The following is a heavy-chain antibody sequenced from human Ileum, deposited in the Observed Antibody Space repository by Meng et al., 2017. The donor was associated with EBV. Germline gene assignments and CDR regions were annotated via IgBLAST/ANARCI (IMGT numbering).Heavy chain of an antibody. CDR2: VVYSGTT. CDR1: GGSISISSYH. CDR3: ARHHHSPTFDY. J-gene: IGHJ4*02. Sequence: QLQLQEPAPGLVKPSEPLSLTCTVSGGSISISSYHWAWTRQPPGEGLEWIGNVVYSGTTYYTSSLKSRVSISVDTSKNQFSLKLSSVTAADTAVYYCARHHHSPTFDYWGQGTLVTVSS. V-gene: IGHV4-39*01. D-gene: IGHD1-14*01.